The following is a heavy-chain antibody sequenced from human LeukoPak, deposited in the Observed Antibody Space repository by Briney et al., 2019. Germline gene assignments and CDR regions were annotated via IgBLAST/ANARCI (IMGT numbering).Heavy chain of an antibody. D-gene: IGHD3-10*01. J-gene: IGHJ5*02. Sequence: GGSLRLSCVGSGFMFSNYWMSWVRQAPGKGLEWVANINKDGSVAYSADSLKGRFTFSRDNAKSSLFLQMNSLRVEDSAVYYCARLHLGDPWSSGSPNWFDPWGQGALVTVSS. CDR1: GFMFSNYW. V-gene: IGHV3-7*03. CDR2: INKDGSVA. CDR3: ARLHLGDPWSSGSPNWFDP.